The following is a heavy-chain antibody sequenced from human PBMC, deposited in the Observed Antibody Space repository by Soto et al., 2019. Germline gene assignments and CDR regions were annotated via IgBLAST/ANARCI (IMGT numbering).Heavy chain of an antibody. D-gene: IGHD1-26*01. J-gene: IGHJ4*02. CDR1: GGTFSSYS. CDR2: IIPIFGTA. V-gene: IGHV1-69*01. CDR3: ARDGGRHSGGIDY. Sequence: QVQVVQSGAEVKKPGSSVKVSCKASGGTFSSYSINWVRQAPGQGLEWMGEIIPIFGTANYAQKFQGRVKISADESTSTAYMELSSLRSEDTAVYYCARDGGRHSGGIDYWGQGTLVTVYS.